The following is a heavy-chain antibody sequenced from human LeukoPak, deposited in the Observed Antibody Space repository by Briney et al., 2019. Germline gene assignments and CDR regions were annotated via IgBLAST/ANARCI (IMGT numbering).Heavy chain of an antibody. CDR2: ISGTGDST. D-gene: IGHD2-15*01. Sequence: GGSLRLSCAASGFTFSSYAMSWVRQAPGKGLEWVSVISGTGDSTFHADSVKGRFTISRDNSKYTLSLQMNSLRAEDTAVYYCAKGSSISSYSALAKWGQGTPVTVSS. CDR3: AKGSSISSYSALAK. J-gene: IGHJ4*02. CDR1: GFTFSSYA. V-gene: IGHV3-23*01.